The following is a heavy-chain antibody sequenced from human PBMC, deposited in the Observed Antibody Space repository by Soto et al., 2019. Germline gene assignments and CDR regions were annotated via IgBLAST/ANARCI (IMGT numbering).Heavy chain of an antibody. D-gene: IGHD6-13*01. CDR1: GYSFTSYW. CDR2: IYPGDSDT. CDR3: ARHAVPLSLFSAAAGTRDAFDI. Sequence: PGESLKISCKGSGYSFTSYWIGWVRQMPGKGLEWMGIIYPGDSDTRYSPSFQGQVTISADKSISTAYLQWSSLKASDTAMYYCARHAVPLSLFSAAAGTRDAFDIWGQGTMVTVSS. V-gene: IGHV5-51*01. J-gene: IGHJ3*02.